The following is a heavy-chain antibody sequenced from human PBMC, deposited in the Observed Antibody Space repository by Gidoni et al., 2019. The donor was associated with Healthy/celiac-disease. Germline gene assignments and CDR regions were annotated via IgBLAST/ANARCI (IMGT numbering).Heavy chain of an antibody. V-gene: IGHV3-30*18. CDR1: GCTFSSYG. J-gene: IGHJ6*02. Sequence: HVQLVESGGGVVQPGRSLRISCAASGCTFSSYGMHWVRQAPGKGLEWVAVIAYDGSNKYYADSVKGRFTISRDNSKNTLYLQMNSLRAEDTAVYYCAKQWEDYYYYGMDVWGQGTTVTVSS. CDR3: AKQWEDYYYYGMDV. D-gene: IGHD1-26*01. CDR2: IAYDGSNK.